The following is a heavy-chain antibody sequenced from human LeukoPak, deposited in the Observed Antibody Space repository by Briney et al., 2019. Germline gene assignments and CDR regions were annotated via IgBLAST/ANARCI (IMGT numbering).Heavy chain of an antibody. Sequence: PSETLSLTCTVSGGSINNYYWSWIRQTPGKGLEWIGYIDHSGNTNYNPSLWGRVTIFVDTSNNQFSLKLSSVTAADTAVYYCAREREGPYGYLDYWGQGTLVTVSS. D-gene: IGHD4-17*01. CDR1: GGSINNYY. CDR3: AREREGPYGYLDY. V-gene: IGHV4-4*08. CDR2: IDHSGNT. J-gene: IGHJ4*02.